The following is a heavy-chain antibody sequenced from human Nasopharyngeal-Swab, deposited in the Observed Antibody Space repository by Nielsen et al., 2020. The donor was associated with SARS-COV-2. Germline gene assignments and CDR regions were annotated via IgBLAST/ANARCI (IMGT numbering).Heavy chain of an antibody. CDR2: INGDGSSR. CDR3: VRERESSYGMDV. Sequence: GESLKISCVGSGFTFSRNWMHWVRQAPGKGLVWVSRINGDGSSRSYADSVKGRFTISRDDAKNSQSLQMNSLRVEDTAVYYCVRERESSYGMDVWGQGTTVTVSS. V-gene: IGHV3-74*01. J-gene: IGHJ6*02. D-gene: IGHD6-6*01. CDR1: GFTFSRNW.